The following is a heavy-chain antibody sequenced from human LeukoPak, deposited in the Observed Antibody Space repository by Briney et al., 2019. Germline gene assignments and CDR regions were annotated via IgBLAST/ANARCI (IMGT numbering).Heavy chain of an antibody. CDR2: ISGSGGDT. J-gene: IGHJ4*02. Sequence: GGSLRLSCAASGFTFSSYVMSWVRQAPGKGLEWVSEISGSGGDTYYADSVKGRITISRDNSKNTLYLQMNSLRAEDTAVYYCAKEVRVSSGWYSDYWGQGTLVTVSS. D-gene: IGHD6-19*01. CDR1: GFTFSSYV. V-gene: IGHV3-23*01. CDR3: AKEVRVSSGWYSDY.